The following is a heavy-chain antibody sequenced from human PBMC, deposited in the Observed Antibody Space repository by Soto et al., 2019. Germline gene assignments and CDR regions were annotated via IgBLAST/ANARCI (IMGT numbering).Heavy chain of an antibody. J-gene: IGHJ5*02. V-gene: IGHV4-59*01. D-gene: IGHD2-15*01. Sequence: PSETLSLTCTVSGGSISSYYWSWIRQPPGKGLEWIGYIYYSGSTNYNPSLKSRVTISVDTSKNQFSLKLSSVTAADTAVYYCARGGYCSGGSCYGSNNWFDPWGQGTLVTVSS. CDR2: IYYSGST. CDR3: ARGGYCSGGSCYGSNNWFDP. CDR1: GGSISSYY.